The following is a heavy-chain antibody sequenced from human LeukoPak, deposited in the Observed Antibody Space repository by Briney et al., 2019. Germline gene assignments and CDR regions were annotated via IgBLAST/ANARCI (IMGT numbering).Heavy chain of an antibody. Sequence: SETLSLTCAVYGGSFSGYYWSWIRQPPGKGLEWIGEINHSGSTNYNPSLKSRVSISVDTSKNQFSLKLSSVTAADTAVYYCATRYDYGDYDDDYWGQGTLVTVSS. CDR2: INHSGST. J-gene: IGHJ4*02. V-gene: IGHV4-34*01. CDR1: GGSFSGYY. CDR3: ATRYDYGDYDDDY. D-gene: IGHD4-17*01.